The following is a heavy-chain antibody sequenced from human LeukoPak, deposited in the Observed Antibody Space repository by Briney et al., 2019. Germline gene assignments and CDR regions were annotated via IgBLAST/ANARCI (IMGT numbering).Heavy chain of an antibody. D-gene: IGHD2-2*01. Sequence: PSQTLSLTCTVSGGSISSGSYYWSWIRQPAGKGLEWIGRIYTSGSTNYNPSLKSRVTISVDTSKNQFSLKLSSVTAADTAVYYCAREVVVVPAAGRDYYYYMDVWGKGTTVTVSS. J-gene: IGHJ6*03. CDR2: IYTSGST. CDR3: AREVVVVPAAGRDYYYYMDV. CDR1: GGSISSGSYY. V-gene: IGHV4-61*02.